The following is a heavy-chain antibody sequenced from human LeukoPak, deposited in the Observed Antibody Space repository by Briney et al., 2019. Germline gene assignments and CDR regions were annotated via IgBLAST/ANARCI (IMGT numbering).Heavy chain of an antibody. D-gene: IGHD1-26*01. CDR2: IYYSGST. CDR1: GGSISSSTYY. CDR3: ARDHFSASYTYYYYYIDV. J-gene: IGHJ6*03. V-gene: IGHV4-39*07. Sequence: SETLSLTCTVSGGSISSSTYYWGWIRQPPGKGLEWIGTIYYSGSTYYNPSLKSRVTISVDTSKNQFSLKLSSVTAADTAVYYCARDHFSASYTYYYYYIDVWGKGTTVTVSS.